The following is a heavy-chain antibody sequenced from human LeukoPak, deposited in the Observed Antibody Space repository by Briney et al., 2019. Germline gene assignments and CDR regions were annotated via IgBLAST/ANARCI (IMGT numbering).Heavy chain of an antibody. CDR3: ARGRDFWSGYYTPYYYYGMDV. V-gene: IGHV4-4*07. CDR2: IYTSGST. CDR1: GGSISSYY. Sequence: PPETLSLTCTVSGGSISSYYWSWIRQPAGKGLEWIGRIYTSGSTNYNPSLKSRVTMSVDTSKNQFSLKLSSVTAADTAVYYCARGRDFWSGYYTPYYYYGMDVWGQGTTVTVSS. D-gene: IGHD3-3*01. J-gene: IGHJ6*02.